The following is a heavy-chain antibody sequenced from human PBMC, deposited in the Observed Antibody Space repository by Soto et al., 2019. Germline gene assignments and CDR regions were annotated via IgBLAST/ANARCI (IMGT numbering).Heavy chain of an antibody. CDR3: ATDPHGRGRYHLDH. CDR1: GFTFSNYF. D-gene: IGHD3-9*01. V-gene: IGHV3-23*01. J-gene: IGHJ4*02. Sequence: DVQLLESGGALAQPGGSLRLSCAASGFTFSNYFMTWVRQSPQKGLEWVSAIGGSGSDAYYAESVEGRFTISRDNSKNLLYLEMTSLRADDTAVYYCATDPHGRGRYHLDHWGQGTPVIVSS. CDR2: IGGSGSDA.